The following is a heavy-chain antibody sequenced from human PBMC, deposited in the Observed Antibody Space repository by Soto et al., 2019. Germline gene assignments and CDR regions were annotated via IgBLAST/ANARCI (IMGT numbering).Heavy chain of an antibody. J-gene: IGHJ4*02. CDR1: GGSISSGGYY. Sequence: SETLSLTCTVSGGSISSGGYYWSWIRQHPGKGLEWIGYIYYSGSTYYNPSLKSRVTISVDTSKNQFSLKLSSVTAADTAVYYCARVMGLLVDYWGQGTLVTVSS. V-gene: IGHV4-31*03. D-gene: IGHD1-7*01. CDR3: ARVMGLLVDY. CDR2: IYYSGST.